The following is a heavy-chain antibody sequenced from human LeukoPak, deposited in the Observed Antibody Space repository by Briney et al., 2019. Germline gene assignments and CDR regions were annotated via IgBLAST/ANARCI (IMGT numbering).Heavy chain of an antibody. J-gene: IGHJ4*02. Sequence: GESLKISCKASGYTFTNYWIGWVRQMPGKGLEWMGIMYPGDSDTRYSPSFQGQVTISADKSISTAYLQWSSLKASDTAMYYCAASTYGSGAYVGFDSWGQGTLATVSS. V-gene: IGHV5-51*01. CDR3: AASTYGSGAYVGFDS. CDR2: MYPGDSDT. D-gene: IGHD3-10*01. CDR1: GYTFTNYW.